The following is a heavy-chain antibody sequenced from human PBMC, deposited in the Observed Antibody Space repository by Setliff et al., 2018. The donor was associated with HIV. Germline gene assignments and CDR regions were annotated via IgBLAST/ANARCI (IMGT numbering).Heavy chain of an antibody. V-gene: IGHV4-39*07. CDR3: ARDPHYFDTSGHYSWFYFDY. CDR1: GGSMTSSNYY. Sequence: TLSLTCTVSGGSMTSSNYYWGWIRQSPGRGLEWIGSISSSGSTTYHPSLRSRVTVSAATSKNQFSLKLTSVTAADTAVYFCARDPHYFDTSGHYSWFYFDYWGQGTLVTV. D-gene: IGHD3-22*01. CDR2: ISSSGST. J-gene: IGHJ4*02.